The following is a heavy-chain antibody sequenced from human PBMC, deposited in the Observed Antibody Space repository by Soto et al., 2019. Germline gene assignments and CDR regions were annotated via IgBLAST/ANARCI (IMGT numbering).Heavy chain of an antibody. Sequence: QVQLVESGGGVVQPGGSLRLSCTVSGFTFNTYGMHWVRQAPGKGLEWVAIIWYDGSNKYYADSVKGRFTISRDNSKNALYLQMNSLRAEDTAVYYCARADCTGPSCYSWLINYGLDVGGQGTTVTVSS. CDR2: IWYDGSNK. J-gene: IGHJ6*02. CDR3: ARADCTGPSCYSWLINYGLDV. CDR1: GFTFNTYG. D-gene: IGHD2-15*01. V-gene: IGHV3-33*01.